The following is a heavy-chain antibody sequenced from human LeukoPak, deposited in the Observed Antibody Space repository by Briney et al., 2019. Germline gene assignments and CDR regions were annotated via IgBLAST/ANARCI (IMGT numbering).Heavy chain of an antibody. V-gene: IGHV4-4*02. J-gene: IGHJ4*02. CDR3: AREGGFYRPLDY. D-gene: IGHD6-25*01. CDR2: VHLDGRT. Sequence: PSETLSLTCGVSGVSVSSTNWWTWIRQPPGKGLGWIGEVHLDGRTNFNPSLKSRLTMSVDLSENHASLKLTSVTAADTAVYYCAREGGFYRPLDYSGQGTLVTVSS. CDR1: GVSVSSTNW.